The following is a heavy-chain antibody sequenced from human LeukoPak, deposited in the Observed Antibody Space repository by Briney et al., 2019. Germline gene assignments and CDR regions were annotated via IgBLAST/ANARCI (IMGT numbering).Heavy chain of an antibody. J-gene: IGHJ4*02. D-gene: IGHD6-19*01. CDR2: IYYSGST. CDR1: GGSISSSSYY. CDR3: ARDRPPIYSSGQIDY. Sequence: PSGTLSLTCAVSGGSISSSSYYWGWIRQPPGKGLEWIGSIYYSGSTYYNPSLKSRVTISVDTSKNQFSLKLSSVTAADTAVYYCARDRPPIYSSGQIDYWGQGTLVTVSS. V-gene: IGHV4-39*07.